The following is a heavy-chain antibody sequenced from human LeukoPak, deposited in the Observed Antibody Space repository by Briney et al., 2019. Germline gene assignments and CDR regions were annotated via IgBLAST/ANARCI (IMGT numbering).Heavy chain of an antibody. CDR3: AKTVRLFESSTSALDY. Sequence: GGSLRLSCAASGFTFSSYAMSWVRQAPGKGLEWVSAISGSGGSTYYADSVKGRFTISRDNSKYTLYLQMNSLRAEDTAVYYCAKTVRLFESSTSALDYWGQGTLVTVSS. CDR2: ISGSGGST. D-gene: IGHD3-10*02. J-gene: IGHJ4*02. V-gene: IGHV3-23*01. CDR1: GFTFSSYA.